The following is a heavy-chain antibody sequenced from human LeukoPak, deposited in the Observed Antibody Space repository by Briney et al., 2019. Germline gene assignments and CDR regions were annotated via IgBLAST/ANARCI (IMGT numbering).Heavy chain of an antibody. CDR1: GFTVSNNY. D-gene: IGHD4-17*01. CDR2: ISGSGGST. V-gene: IGHV3-23*01. J-gene: IGHJ4*02. Sequence: PGGSLRLSCAASGFTVSNNYMSWVRQAPGKGLEWVSAISGSGGSTYYADSVKGRFTISRDNSKNTLYLQMNSLRAEDTAVYYCAKDWGYAVTTHLDYWGQGTLVTVSS. CDR3: AKDWGYAVTTHLDY.